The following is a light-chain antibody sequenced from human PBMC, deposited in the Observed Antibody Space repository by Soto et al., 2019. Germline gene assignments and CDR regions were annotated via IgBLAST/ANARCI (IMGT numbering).Light chain of an antibody. CDR3: QQRNSYPIT. V-gene: IGKV1-39*01. J-gene: IGKJ5*01. CDR1: QSISSY. Sequence: IQMTQSPSSLSASVGDRGTIPCRASQSISSYLNWYQQKPGKAPKLLIYAASSLQSGVPSRFSGSGSGTEFTLTISSLQPEDFATDYCQQRNSYPITFGQGTRLEI. CDR2: AAS.